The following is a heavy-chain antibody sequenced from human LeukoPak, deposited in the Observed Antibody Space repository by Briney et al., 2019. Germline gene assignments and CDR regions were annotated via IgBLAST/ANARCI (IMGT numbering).Heavy chain of an antibody. J-gene: IGHJ4*02. CDR2: ISYDGSDK. V-gene: IGHV3-30*18. CDR3: AKDSTVREYQLLSGYDY. D-gene: IGHD2-2*01. Sequence: PGGSLRLSCAASGFTFSSYGMHWVRQAPGKGPKWVTTISYDGSDKYYADSVKGRFTISRDNAKNSLYLQMNSLRAEDTALYYCAKDSTVREYQLLSGYDYWGQGTLVTVSS. CDR1: GFTFSSYG.